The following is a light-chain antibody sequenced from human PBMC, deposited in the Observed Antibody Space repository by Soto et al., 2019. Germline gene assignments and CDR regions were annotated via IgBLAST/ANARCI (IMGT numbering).Light chain of an antibody. CDR1: SSDVGNYNY. CDR2: MVS. J-gene: IGLJ1*01. Sequence: QSALTQPASVPGSPGQSITISCTGTSSDVGNYNYVSWYQQYPGRVPKLLIYMVSNRASGVSNRFSGSKSGNTASLTISGLQAEDEADYFCTSPTPGSLYVFGTGTKVTVL. V-gene: IGLV2-14*01. CDR3: TSPTPGSLYV.